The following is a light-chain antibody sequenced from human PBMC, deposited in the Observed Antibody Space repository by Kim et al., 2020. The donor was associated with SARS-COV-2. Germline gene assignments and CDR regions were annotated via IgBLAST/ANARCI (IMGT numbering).Light chain of an antibody. J-gene: IGLJ2*01. CDR2: DTN. CDR1: TGAVTSGHF. V-gene: IGLV7-46*01. CDR3: LLFYSGVRV. Sequence: PGGTVTLTCAASTGAVTSGHFPYWFQQKPGQVPTTLIYDTNNFLSWTPARFSGSLLGGKAALALSGAQPEDEAEEYCLLFYSGVRVFGGGTQLTVL.